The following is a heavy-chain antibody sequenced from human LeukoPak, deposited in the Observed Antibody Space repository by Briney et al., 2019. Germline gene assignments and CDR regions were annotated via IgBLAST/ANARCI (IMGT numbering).Heavy chain of an antibody. J-gene: IGHJ4*02. CDR1: GYTFSTYG. D-gene: IGHD4-11*01. V-gene: IGHV1-18*01. CDR3: VRDRTVTTLDYFDY. Sequence: GASVKVSCKASGYTFSTYGISWVRQAPGQGLEWMGWTSSYNGNTNYPQKFQGRVTMTTDTSTSTAYMELRSLRSDDTAVYYCVRDRTVTTLDYFDYWGQGTLVTVPS. CDR2: TSSYNGNT.